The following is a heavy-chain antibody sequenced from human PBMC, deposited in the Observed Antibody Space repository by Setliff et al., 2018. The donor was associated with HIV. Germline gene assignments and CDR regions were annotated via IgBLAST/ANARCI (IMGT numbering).Heavy chain of an antibody. CDR2: IRSKADGGTT. J-gene: IGHJ4*02. Sequence: PGGSLRLSCAASGFTFSNAWMSWVRQAPGKGLEWVGRIRSKADGGTTHYAAPVKGRFTISRDDSQNTLFLQMNSLKTEDTAVYYCTADISGVGGVAGTADYWGQGTQVTVSS. V-gene: IGHV3-15*01. CDR1: GFTFSNAW. D-gene: IGHD6-19*01. CDR3: TADISGVGGVAGTADY.